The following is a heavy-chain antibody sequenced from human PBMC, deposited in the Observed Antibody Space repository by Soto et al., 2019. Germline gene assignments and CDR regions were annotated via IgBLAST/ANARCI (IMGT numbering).Heavy chain of an antibody. CDR3: ARIYCTTTTCDSWFDP. V-gene: IGHV5-10-1*01. CDR2: IDPGDTYA. CDR1: GYAFTTFW. Sequence: GESLKISCTGFGYAFTTFWISWVRQMPGKGLEWMGRIDPGDTYATYSPAFQGHVTISADKATSTAYLQWSSLKASDTAMYYCARIYCTTTTCDSWFDPWGQGTLVTVSS. D-gene: IGHD2-2*01. J-gene: IGHJ5*02.